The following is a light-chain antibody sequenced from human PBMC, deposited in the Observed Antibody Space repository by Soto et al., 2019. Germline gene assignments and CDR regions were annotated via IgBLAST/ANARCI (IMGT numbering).Light chain of an antibody. Sequence: DIQMSQSPSTLSGSVGDRVTITCRASQSISNYLNWYQQKPGKAPKLLIFAASNLQSGVPSRFSGSGSGTDFTLTISSLQPEDFATYYCQESYNTLTFTLGPGTKVDI. CDR2: AAS. J-gene: IGKJ3*01. CDR1: QSISNY. V-gene: IGKV1-39*01. CDR3: QESYNTLTFT.